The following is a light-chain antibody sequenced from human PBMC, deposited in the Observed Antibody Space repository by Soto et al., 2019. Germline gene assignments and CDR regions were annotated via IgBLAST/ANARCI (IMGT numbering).Light chain of an antibody. Sequence: QSALTQPASVSGSPGQSITISCTGTSSDVGGYNYVSRYQQHPGKAPKLVIYEVGYRPSGVSIRFSGSKSGNTASLTISGLQAEDEADYYCSSYTSSSHVVFGGGTKLTVL. CDR3: SSYTSSSHVV. CDR1: SSDVGGYNY. CDR2: EVG. J-gene: IGLJ2*01. V-gene: IGLV2-14*01.